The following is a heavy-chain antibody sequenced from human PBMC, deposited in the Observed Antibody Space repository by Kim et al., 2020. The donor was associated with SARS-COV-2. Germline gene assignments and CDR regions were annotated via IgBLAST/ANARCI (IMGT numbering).Heavy chain of an antibody. D-gene: IGHD2-8*01. Sequence: GKTKYSQKFHGRAAITRETSARTADMELSSLKSEDTAVYYCARGQMAGGDYWGQGTLVTVSS. V-gene: IGHV1-3*01. J-gene: IGHJ4*02. CDR3: ARGQMAGGDY. CDR2: GKT.